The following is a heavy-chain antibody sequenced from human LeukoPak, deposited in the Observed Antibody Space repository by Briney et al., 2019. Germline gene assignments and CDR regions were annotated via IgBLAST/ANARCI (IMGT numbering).Heavy chain of an antibody. J-gene: IGHJ4*02. CDR1: GFTFSSYS. V-gene: IGHV3-21*04. D-gene: IGHD3-16*01. CDR2: ISSGSSHI. CDR3: ARDDYLGY. Sequence: GGSLRLSCAASGFTFSSYSINWVRQAPGKGLEWVSSISSGSSHIYYTDSVKGRFTISRDNAKNSVYLQMNSLRAEDTAVYYCARDDYLGYWGQGTLVTVSS.